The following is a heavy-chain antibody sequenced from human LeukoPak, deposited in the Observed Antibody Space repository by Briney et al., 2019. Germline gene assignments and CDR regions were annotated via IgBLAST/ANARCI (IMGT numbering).Heavy chain of an antibody. D-gene: IGHD6-13*01. Sequence: PGGSLRLSCAASGFTFSSYSMNWVRQAPGKGLEWVSSISSSSSYIYYADSVKGRFTISRDNAKNSLYLQMNSLRAEDTAVYYCAVAAGLVPEFDYWGQGTLVTVSS. J-gene: IGHJ4*02. CDR2: ISSSSSYI. V-gene: IGHV3-21*01. CDR1: GFTFSSYS. CDR3: AVAAGLVPEFDY.